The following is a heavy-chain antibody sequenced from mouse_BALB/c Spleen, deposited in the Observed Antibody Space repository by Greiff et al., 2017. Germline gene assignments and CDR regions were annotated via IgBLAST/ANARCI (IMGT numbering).Heavy chain of an antibody. CDR1: GYTFTSYY. CDR2: INPSNGGT. J-gene: IGHJ2*01. CDR3: TSGLRYYFDY. V-gene: IGHV1S81*02. D-gene: IGHD1-1*01. Sequence: QVQLKESGAELVKPGASVKLSCKASGYTFTSYYMYWVKQRPGQGLEWIGEINPSNGGTNFNEKFKSKATLTVDKSSSTAYMQLSSLTSEDSAVYYCTSGLRYYFDYWGQGTTLTVSS.